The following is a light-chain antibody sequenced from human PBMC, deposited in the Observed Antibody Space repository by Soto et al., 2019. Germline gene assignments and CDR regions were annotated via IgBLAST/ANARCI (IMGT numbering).Light chain of an antibody. V-gene: IGKV3-15*01. CDR3: QQYNNWPPIT. CDR2: GAS. J-gene: IGKJ5*01. CDR1: QSISSN. Sequence: EVVMTQSPATLSVSPGERATLSCRASQSISSNLSWYQQKPGQAPRLLIYGASTRATVIPARFSGGGSGREFTLTISSLQYEDFAVYYCQQYNNWPPITFGQGTRLEIK.